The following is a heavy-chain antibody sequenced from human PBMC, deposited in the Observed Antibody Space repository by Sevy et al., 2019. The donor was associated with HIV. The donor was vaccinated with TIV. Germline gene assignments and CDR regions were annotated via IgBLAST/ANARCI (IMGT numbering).Heavy chain of an antibody. CDR2: INSDGSST. D-gene: IGHD5-18*01. CDR1: GFSFSIYW. Sequence: GGSLRLSCAASGFSFSIYWMHWVRQVPGKGLVWVSRINSDGSSTTYADSVKGRFTLSRDKAKNTLFLQMNSLRVEDTAVYYCVREGVGGYSYGFDYWGQGTLVTVSS. J-gene: IGHJ4*02. CDR3: VREGVGGYSYGFDY. V-gene: IGHV3-74*03.